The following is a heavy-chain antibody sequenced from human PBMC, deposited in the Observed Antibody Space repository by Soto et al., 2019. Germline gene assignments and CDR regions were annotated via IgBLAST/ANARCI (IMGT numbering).Heavy chain of an antibody. CDR3: ARGQWYFDL. J-gene: IGHJ2*01. CDR2: VSYSGST. CDR1: GVSMTGHH. Sequence: QVQLQESGPGLVKPSETLSFTCAVSGVSMTGHHWSWIRQSPGKGLEWIGYVSYSGSTKYNPSLKTPVTISLDTSEGQVSLELSSVTAADTAVDYCARGQWYFDLWGRGTLVSVSS. V-gene: IGHV4-59*11.